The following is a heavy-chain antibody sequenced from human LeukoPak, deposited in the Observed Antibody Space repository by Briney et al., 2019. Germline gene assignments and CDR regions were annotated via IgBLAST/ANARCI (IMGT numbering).Heavy chain of an antibody. J-gene: IGHJ4*02. D-gene: IGHD2-15*01. V-gene: IGHV1-2*02. CDR2: INPNSGGT. CDR1: GYTFTGYY. CDR3: ARDHCSGGSCYSYFDY. Sequence: ASVKVSCKASGYTFTGYYMHWVRQAPGQGLEWMGWINPNSGGTNYAQKFQGRVTMTRHTSISTAYMELSRLRSDDTAVYYCARDHCSGGSCYSYFDYWGQGTLVTVSS.